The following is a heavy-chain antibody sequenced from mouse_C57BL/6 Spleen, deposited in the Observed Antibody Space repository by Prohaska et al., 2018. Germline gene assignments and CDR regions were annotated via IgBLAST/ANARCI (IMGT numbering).Heavy chain of an antibody. J-gene: IGHJ2*01. CDR2: IRLKSDNYST. V-gene: IGHV6-3*01. D-gene: IGHD1-3*01. Sequence: EVKLEESGGGLVQPGGSMKLSCVASGFTFSNYWMNWVRQSPEKGLEWVAQIRLKSDNYSTHYAESVKGRFTISRDESKSIVYLQMNNLRAEDTGIYYCTAPAGSSDYWGQGTTLTVSS. CDR3: TAPAGSSDY. CDR1: GFTFSNYW.